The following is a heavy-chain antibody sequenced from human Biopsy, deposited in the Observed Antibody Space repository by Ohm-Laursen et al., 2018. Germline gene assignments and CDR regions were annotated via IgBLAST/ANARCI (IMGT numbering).Heavy chain of an antibody. J-gene: IGHJ6*02. Sequence: TLSLTCTVSGGSISSDYWSWIRQTPGKGLEWIGYIYYIGSTNYNPSLKSRVTISVDTSKNQFSLRLNSVTAADTAVYYCARATSSTGWPYYYFYGMDVWGQGTTVTVSS. V-gene: IGHV4-59*01. D-gene: IGHD2-2*01. CDR2: IYYIGST. CDR3: ARATSSTGWPYYYFYGMDV. CDR1: GGSISSDY.